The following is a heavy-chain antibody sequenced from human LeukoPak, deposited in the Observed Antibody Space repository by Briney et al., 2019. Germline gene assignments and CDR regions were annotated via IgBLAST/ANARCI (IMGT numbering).Heavy chain of an antibody. V-gene: IGHV3-30*04. CDR2: ISHDSSTI. CDR1: GFTFSGYT. CDR3: ARELVRPNFFDY. J-gene: IGHJ4*02. Sequence: GGSPRLSCEASGFTFSGYTMHWVRQAPGKWPEWETVISHDSSTIYYADSVQGRFTISRDNSRNTLYLQMNSLRAEDTAVYYCARELVRPNFFDYWGQGTLVTVSS. D-gene: IGHD1-1*01.